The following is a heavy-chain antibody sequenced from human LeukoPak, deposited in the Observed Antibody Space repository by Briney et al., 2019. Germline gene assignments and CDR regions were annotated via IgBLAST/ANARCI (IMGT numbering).Heavy chain of an antibody. V-gene: IGHV3-7*03. CDR1: GFSFSSYW. J-gene: IGHJ4*02. CDR3: ARDSGYRDY. D-gene: IGHD3-9*01. CDR2: VRQDGSQK. Sequence: GGSLRVSCRASGFSFSSYWMSWVRQAPGKGLEWVANVRQDGSQKYYLDSVKGRFTISRDNAKNSLYLQMDSLRVEDTAVYYCARDSGYRDYWGQGTPVTVSS.